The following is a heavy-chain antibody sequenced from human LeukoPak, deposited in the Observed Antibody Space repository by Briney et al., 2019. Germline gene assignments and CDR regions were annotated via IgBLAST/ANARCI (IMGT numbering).Heavy chain of an antibody. D-gene: IGHD6-13*01. Sequence: SETLSLTCAVYGGSFSGYYWSWIRQPPGKGLEWIGEINHSGSTNYNPSLKSRVTMSVDTSKNQFSLKLSSVTAADTAVYYCARDPGSSWYNEYFDYWGRGTLVTVSS. J-gene: IGHJ4*02. CDR3: ARDPGSSWYNEYFDY. V-gene: IGHV4-34*01. CDR1: GGSFSGYY. CDR2: INHSGST.